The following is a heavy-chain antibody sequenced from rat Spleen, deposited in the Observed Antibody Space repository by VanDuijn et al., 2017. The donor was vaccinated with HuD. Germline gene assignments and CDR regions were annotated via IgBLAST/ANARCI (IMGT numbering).Heavy chain of an antibody. CDR2: ISPSGVT. Sequence: EVQLVESGGGLVQPGRSLKLSCAASGFTFSNFDMAWVRQAPTKGLEWVTSISPSGVTYYRDSVKGRFTVSRENTERTLYLLVDSLSSEDTATYYCVRQDISGYSNWFAYWGQGTLVTVSS. CDR1: GFTFSNFD. D-gene: IGHD4-3*01. V-gene: IGHV5-25*01. J-gene: IGHJ3*01. CDR3: VRQDISGYSNWFAY.